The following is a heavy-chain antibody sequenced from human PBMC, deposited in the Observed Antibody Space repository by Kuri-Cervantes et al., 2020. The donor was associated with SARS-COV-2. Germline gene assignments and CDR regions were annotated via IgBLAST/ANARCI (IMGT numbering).Heavy chain of an antibody. Sequence: GESLKISCSASGFTFSSYAMHWVRQAPGKGLEYVSAISSNGGSTYYADSVKGRFTISRDNSKNTLYLQVGSLRAEDTAVYYCARALDRPLYYFDYWGQGTLVTVSS. CDR1: GFTFSSYA. J-gene: IGHJ4*02. CDR3: ARALDRPLYYFDY. V-gene: IGHV3-64*04. CDR2: ISSNGGST. D-gene: IGHD1-1*01.